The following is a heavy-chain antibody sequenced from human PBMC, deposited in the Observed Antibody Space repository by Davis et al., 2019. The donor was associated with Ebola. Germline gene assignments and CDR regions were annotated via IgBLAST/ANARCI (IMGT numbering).Heavy chain of an antibody. V-gene: IGHV3-23*01. CDR1: GFTVSSNY. Sequence: GESLKISCAASGFTVSSNYMSWVRQAPGKGLEWVSFISGGGGGTNYADSVKGRFTISRDNSKNTLYLQMNGLRVEDTAIYYCAKDTSNIWFDIWGQGTMVTVSS. D-gene: IGHD1-26*01. CDR2: ISGGGGGT. CDR3: AKDTSNIWFDI. J-gene: IGHJ3*02.